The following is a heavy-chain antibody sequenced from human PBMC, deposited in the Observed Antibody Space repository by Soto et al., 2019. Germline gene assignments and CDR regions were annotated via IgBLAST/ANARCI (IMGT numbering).Heavy chain of an antibody. V-gene: IGHV1-46*01. Sequence: ASVKVSCKASGYTFTSYYMHRVRQAPGQGLEWMGIINPSGGSTSYAQKFQGRVTMTRDTSTSTVYMELSSLRSEDTAVYYCAREGDSSGWYFNYYGMDVWGQRTTVTVSS. CDR3: AREGDSSGWYFNYYGMDV. CDR1: GYTFTSYY. D-gene: IGHD6-19*01. CDR2: INPSGGST. J-gene: IGHJ6*02.